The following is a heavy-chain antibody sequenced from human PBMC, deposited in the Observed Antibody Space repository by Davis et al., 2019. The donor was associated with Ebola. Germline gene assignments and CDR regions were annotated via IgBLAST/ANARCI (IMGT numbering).Heavy chain of an antibody. Sequence: SVKVSCKASGGTFSSYAISWVRQAPGQGLEWMGGIISIFGTANYAQKFQGRVTITADKSTSTAYMELSSLRSEDTAVYYCARVGRYGGSGWSDYWGQGTLVTVSS. CDR1: GGTFSSYA. V-gene: IGHV1-69*06. CDR2: IISIFGTA. J-gene: IGHJ4*02. D-gene: IGHD6-19*01. CDR3: ARVGRYGGSGWSDY.